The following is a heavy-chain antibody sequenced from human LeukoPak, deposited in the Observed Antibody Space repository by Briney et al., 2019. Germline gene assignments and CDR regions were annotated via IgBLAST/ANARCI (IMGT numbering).Heavy chain of an antibody. CDR1: GFIFSNYG. J-gene: IGHJ4*02. CDR2: IRYDGSNK. CDR3: AKDSEIYCSSTSCPSDC. V-gene: IGHV3-30*02. Sequence: PGGSLRLSCAASGFIFSNYGMHWVRQAPGKGLEWVAFIRYDGSNKYYADSVKGRFTISRDNSKNTLYLQMNSLRAEDTAVYYCAKDSEIYCSSTSCPSDCWGQGTLVTVSS. D-gene: IGHD2-2*01.